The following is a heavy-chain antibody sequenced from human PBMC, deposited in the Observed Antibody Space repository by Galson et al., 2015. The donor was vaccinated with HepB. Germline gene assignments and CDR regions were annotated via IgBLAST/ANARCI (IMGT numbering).Heavy chain of an antibody. CDR2: IIPIFGIA. V-gene: IGHV1-69*10. CDR3: ATGSGYSSSWYSMDV. Sequence: SVKVSCKASGGTFSSYAISWVRQAPGQGLEWMGGIIPIFGIANYAQKFQGRVTITADKSTSTAYMELSSLRSEDTAVHYCATGSGYSSSWYSMDVWGQGTTVTVSS. D-gene: IGHD6-13*01. CDR1: GGTFSSYA. J-gene: IGHJ6*02.